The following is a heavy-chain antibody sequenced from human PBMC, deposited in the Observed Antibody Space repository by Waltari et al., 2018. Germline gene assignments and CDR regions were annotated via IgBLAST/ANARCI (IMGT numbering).Heavy chain of an antibody. J-gene: IGHJ6*02. CDR3: ARGYCDFWSGYYPPADRRQNYYYGMDV. Sequence: QVQLVQSGAEVKKPGSSVKVSCKASGGTFSSYAISWVRQAPGHGLEWMGGAIPIFGTANYAQKFKGRVTITADESTSTAYMELSSLRSEDTAVYYCARGYCDFWSGYYPPADRRQNYYYGMDVWGQGTTVTVSS. V-gene: IGHV1-69*01. CDR2: AIPIFGTA. D-gene: IGHD3-3*01. CDR1: GGTFSSYA.